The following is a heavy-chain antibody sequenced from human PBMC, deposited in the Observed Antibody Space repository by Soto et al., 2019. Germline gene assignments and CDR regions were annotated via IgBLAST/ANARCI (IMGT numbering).Heavy chain of an antibody. V-gene: IGHV4-30-2*01. J-gene: IGHJ4*02. D-gene: IGHD3-3*01. Sequence: SETLSLTCAVSGGSISSGGYSWSWIRQPPGKGLEWIGYIYHSGSTYYNPSLKSRVTISVDRSKNQFSLKLSSVTAAETAVYYCDRWSTFGRRFDYWGQGTLVTVSS. CDR2: IYHSGST. CDR1: GGSISSGGYS. CDR3: DRWSTFGRRFDY.